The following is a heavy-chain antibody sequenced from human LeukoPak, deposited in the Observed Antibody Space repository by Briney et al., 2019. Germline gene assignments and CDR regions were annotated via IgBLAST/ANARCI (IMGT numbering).Heavy chain of an antibody. V-gene: IGHV4-61*02. D-gene: IGHD2-2*03. Sequence: PSETLSPTCTVSGGSISSGSYYWSWIRQPAGKGLEWIGRIYTSGSTNYNPSLKSRVTISVDTSKNQFSLKLTSVTAADTAVYYCAKDRMDPVNYWGQGTLVTVSS. CDR2: IYTSGST. CDR3: AKDRMDPVNY. CDR1: GGSISSGSYY. J-gene: IGHJ4*02.